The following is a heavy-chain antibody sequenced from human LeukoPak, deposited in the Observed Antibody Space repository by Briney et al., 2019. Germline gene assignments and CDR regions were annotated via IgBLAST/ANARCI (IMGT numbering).Heavy chain of an antibody. CDR2: ISAYNGNT. CDR1: GYTFTNYY. D-gene: IGHD5-12*01. CDR3: ARLVGDRGYIGYGCAY. Sequence: ASVKVSCKASGYTFTNYYIHWVRLAPGQGLEWMGWISAYNGNTNYAQKLQGRVTMTTDTSTSTAYMELRSLRSDDAAVYYSARLVGDRGYIGYGCAYSGQGTLVTVSS. V-gene: IGHV1-18*04. J-gene: IGHJ4*02.